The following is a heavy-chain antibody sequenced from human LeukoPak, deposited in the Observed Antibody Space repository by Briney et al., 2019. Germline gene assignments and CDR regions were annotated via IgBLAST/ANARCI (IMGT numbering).Heavy chain of an antibody. D-gene: IGHD6-19*01. V-gene: IGHV3-30*18. CDR1: GFTFSSYG. CDR2: ISYDANNK. CDR3: AKDFGSGWYFFDY. Sequence: GGSLRLSCAASGFTFSSYGMHWVRQAPGKGLEWVAVISYDANNKYYADSVKGRFTISRDNSKNTLYLQMNSLRPEDTAVYYCAKDFGSGWYFFDYWGQGTLVPVSS. J-gene: IGHJ4*02.